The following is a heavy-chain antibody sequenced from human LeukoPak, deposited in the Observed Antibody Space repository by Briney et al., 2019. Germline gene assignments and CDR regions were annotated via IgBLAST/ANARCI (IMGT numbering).Heavy chain of an antibody. Sequence: GGSLRLSCAASGFTFSSYAMSWVRQAPGKGLEWVSAISGSGGSTYYADSVKGRFTISRDNSKNTLYLQMNSLRAEDTAVYYCATSRRRSGIAVAGPRGVFDYWGQGTLVTVSS. CDR1: GFTFSSYA. V-gene: IGHV3-23*01. CDR3: ATSRRRSGIAVAGPRGVFDY. D-gene: IGHD6-19*01. J-gene: IGHJ4*02. CDR2: ISGSGGST.